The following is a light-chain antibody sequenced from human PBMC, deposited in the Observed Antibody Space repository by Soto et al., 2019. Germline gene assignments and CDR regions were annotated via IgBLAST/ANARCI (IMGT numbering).Light chain of an antibody. CDR3: LHYSSHSWT. Sequence: DIQMTRSPSSLSSSVGDSVTITFLSSRSISDWLAWYQQKPGKAPELLIFDASNLKSGVSSRFSGSGSGTEFTLTISRLQHDDVATYYCLHYSSHSWTFGQGTKVDIK. CDR1: RSISDW. J-gene: IGKJ1*01. V-gene: IGKV1-5*01. CDR2: DAS.